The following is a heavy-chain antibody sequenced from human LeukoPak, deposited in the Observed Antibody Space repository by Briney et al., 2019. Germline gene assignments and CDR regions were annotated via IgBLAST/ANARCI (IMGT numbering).Heavy chain of an antibody. CDR3: ARERASLYCSGGGCYLEY. V-gene: IGHV4-39*02. CDR2: IYYSGST. J-gene: IGHJ4*02. D-gene: IGHD2-15*01. CDR1: GGSISSSSYY. Sequence: SETLSLTCTVSGGSISSSSYYWGWIRQPPGKGLEWIGSIYYSGSTYYNPSLKSRVTISVDTSKNQFSLKLSSVTAADTAVYYCARERASLYCSGGGCYLEYWGQGTLVTVSS.